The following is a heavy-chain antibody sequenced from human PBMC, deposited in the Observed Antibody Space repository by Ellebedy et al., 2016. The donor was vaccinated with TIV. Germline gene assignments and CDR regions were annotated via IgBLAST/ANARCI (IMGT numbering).Heavy chain of an antibody. V-gene: IGHV1-2*02. CDR1: GYTFTGYY. J-gene: IGHJ4*02. Sequence: ASVKVSCXASGYTFTGYYMHWVRQAPGQGLEWMGWINPNSGGTNYAQKFQGRVTMTRDTSISTAYMELSRLRSDDTAVYYCARDGGRYMVRGVINWGQGTLVTVSS. CDR2: INPNSGGT. D-gene: IGHD3-10*01. CDR3: ARDGGRYMVRGVIN.